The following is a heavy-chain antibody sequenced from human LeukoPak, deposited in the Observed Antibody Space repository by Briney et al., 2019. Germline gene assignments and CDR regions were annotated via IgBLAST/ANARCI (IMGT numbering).Heavy chain of an antibody. CDR1: GGSISSYY. CDR3: ARRSLLGSSWYFDY. D-gene: IGHD6-13*01. V-gene: IGHV4-59*08. J-gene: IGHJ4*02. Sequence: PSETLSLTCTVSGGSISSYYWSWIRQPPGKGLEWIGYIYYSRSTNYNPSLKSRVTISVDTSKNQFSLKLSSVTAADTAVYYCARRSLLGSSWYFDYWGQGTLVTVSS. CDR2: IYYSRST.